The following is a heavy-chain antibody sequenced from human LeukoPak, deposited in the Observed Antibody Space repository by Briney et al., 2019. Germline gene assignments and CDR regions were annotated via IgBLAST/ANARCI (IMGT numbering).Heavy chain of an antibody. J-gene: IGHJ3*02. CDR1: GGSISSGGYY. D-gene: IGHD1-26*01. Sequence: SETLSLTCTVSGGSISSGGYYWSWIRQHPGKGLEWIGYIYYSGSTYYNPSLKSRVTISVDTSKNQFSLKLSSVTAADTAVYYCARSSSGSYTPFDIWGQGTMVTVSS. CDR3: ARSSSGSYTPFDI. CDR2: IYYSGST. V-gene: IGHV4-31*03.